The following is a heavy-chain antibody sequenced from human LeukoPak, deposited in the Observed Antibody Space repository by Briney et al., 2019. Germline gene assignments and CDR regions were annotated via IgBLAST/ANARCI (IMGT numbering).Heavy chain of an antibody. Sequence: GGSLRLSCAASGFTFSSYSMNWVRQAPGKGLEWVSSISSSSSYIYYADSVKGRFTISRDNAKNSLYLQMNSLRAEDTAVYYCARDKNSGSYNWFDPWGQGTLVTVSS. V-gene: IGHV3-21*04. CDR3: ARDKNSGSYNWFDP. J-gene: IGHJ5*02. D-gene: IGHD6-19*01. CDR1: GFTFSSYS. CDR2: ISSSSSYI.